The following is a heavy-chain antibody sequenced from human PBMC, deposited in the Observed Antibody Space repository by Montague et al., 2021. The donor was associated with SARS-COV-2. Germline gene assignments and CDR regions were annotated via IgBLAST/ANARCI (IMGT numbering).Heavy chain of an antibody. V-gene: IGHV4-59*08. CDR3: ARHDPVGGLRP. D-gene: IGHD2-15*01. J-gene: IGHJ5*02. CDR2: IYYSGST. Sequence: SETLSLTCTVSGGSISSYYWSWIRQPPGKGLEWIGYIYYSGSTNYNPSLKSRVTISVDTSKNQFSLKLSSVTAADTAVYYCARHDPVGGLRPWGQGTLVTVSS. CDR1: GGSISSYY.